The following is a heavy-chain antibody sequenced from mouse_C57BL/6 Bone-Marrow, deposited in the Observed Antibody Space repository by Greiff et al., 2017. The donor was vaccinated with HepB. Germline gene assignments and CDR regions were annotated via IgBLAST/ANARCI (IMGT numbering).Heavy chain of an antibody. Sequence: VQLQHPGAELVKPGASVKLSCKASGYTFTSYWMHWVKQRPGQGLEWIGMIHPNSGSTNYNEKFKSKATLTVDKSSSTAYMQLSSLTSEDSAVYYCARSGLAYEYGGAWFAYWGQGTLVTVSA. CDR1: GYTFTSYW. J-gene: IGHJ3*01. CDR2: IHPNSGST. V-gene: IGHV1-64*01. CDR3: ARSGLAYEYGGAWFAY. D-gene: IGHD6-5*01.